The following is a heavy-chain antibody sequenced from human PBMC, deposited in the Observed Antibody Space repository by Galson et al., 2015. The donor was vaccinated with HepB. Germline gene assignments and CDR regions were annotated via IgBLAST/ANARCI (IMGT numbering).Heavy chain of an antibody. CDR1: GLIFKNLW. CDR3: TTDPPHTGGVYFQR. V-gene: IGHV3-15*07. J-gene: IGHJ1*01. CDR2: IKSRVDGGAT. Sequence: SLRLSCAVSGLIFKNLWMNWVRQAPGKGLEWVGRIKSRVDGGATDYAAPVKGRFTISRDDSKNTLYLQMNSLQTDDTAIYYCTTDPPHTGGVYFQRRGQGALVTVSS. D-gene: IGHD2-8*02.